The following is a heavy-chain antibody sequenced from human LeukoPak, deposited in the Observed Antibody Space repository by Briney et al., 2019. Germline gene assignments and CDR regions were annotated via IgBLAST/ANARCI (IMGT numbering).Heavy chain of an antibody. CDR1: GGTFSSYA. D-gene: IGHD5-18*01. CDR3: ARDPVDTAMANRVDWFDP. V-gene: IGHV1-69*06. CDR2: IIPIFGTA. J-gene: IGHJ5*02. Sequence: SVKVSCKASGGTFSSYAISWVRQAPGQGLEWMGGIIPIFGTANYAQKFQGRVTITADKSTSTAYMELSSLRSEDTAVYYCARDPVDTAMANRVDWFDPWGQGTLVTVSS.